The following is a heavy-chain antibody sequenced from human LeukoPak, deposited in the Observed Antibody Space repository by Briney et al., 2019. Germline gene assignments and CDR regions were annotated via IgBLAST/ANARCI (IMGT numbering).Heavy chain of an antibody. D-gene: IGHD3-10*01. J-gene: IGHJ4*02. CDR1: GYTFTSYG. Sequence: ASVKVSCKASGYTFTSYGISWVRQAPGQGLEWMGWISAYNGNTNYAQKLQGRVTMTTDTSTSTAYMELRSLRSDDTAVYYCARVIGYYYGSGSYNYFDYWGQGTLVTVSS. CDR3: ARVIGYYYGSGSYNYFDY. CDR2: ISAYNGNT. V-gene: IGHV1-18*01.